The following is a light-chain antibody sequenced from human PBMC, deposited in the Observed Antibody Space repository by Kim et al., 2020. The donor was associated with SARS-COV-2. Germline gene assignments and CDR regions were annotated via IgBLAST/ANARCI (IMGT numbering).Light chain of an antibody. V-gene: IGLV3-1*01. CDR3: QAWASRTAV. CDR2: QDN. J-gene: IGLJ2*01. Sequence: SYELTQPPSVSVSPGQTASIPCSGDELRDKYVSWYQQKPGQSPVLVIYQDNKRPSGIFERISGSNSGNTATLTISGTQAMDEADYYCQAWASRTAVFGGG. CDR1: ELRDKY.